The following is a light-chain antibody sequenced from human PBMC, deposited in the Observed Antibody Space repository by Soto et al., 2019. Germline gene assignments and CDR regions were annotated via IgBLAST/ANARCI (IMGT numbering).Light chain of an antibody. CDR1: QNISNY. CDR3: QQHADWPLT. V-gene: IGKV3-11*01. CDR2: AAS. Sequence: IVFTQSPATLSLSPGERAPLSCRASQNISNYLIWYQQKPGQAPGLLIYAASTRATGIPARFSGSGSGTDFTLTISSLEPEDFAVYYCQQHADWPLTFGGGTKVDIK. J-gene: IGKJ4*01.